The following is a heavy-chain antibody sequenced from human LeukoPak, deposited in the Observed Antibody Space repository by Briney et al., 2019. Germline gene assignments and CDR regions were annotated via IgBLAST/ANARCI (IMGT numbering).Heavy chain of an antibody. CDR3: ARGARFYDYVWGSYRPDAFDI. CDR2: IYHSGST. D-gene: IGHD3-16*02. J-gene: IGHJ3*02. Sequence: SETLSLTCAVYGGSFSGYYWGWIRQPPGKGLEWIGSIYHSGSTYYNPSLKSRVTISVDTSKNQFSLKLSSVTAADTAVYYCARGARFYDYVWGSYRPDAFDIWGQGTMVTVSS. CDR1: GGSFSGYY. V-gene: IGHV4-38-2*01.